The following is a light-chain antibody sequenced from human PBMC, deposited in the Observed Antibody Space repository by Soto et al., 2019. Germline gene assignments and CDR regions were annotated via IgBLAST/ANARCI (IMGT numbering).Light chain of an antibody. CDR3: QQRSNWPPEIT. CDR2: DTS. Sequence: EIVLTQSPGTLSLSPGEGATLSCRASQSVSIYLDWYQQKPGQAPRLLIYDTSNRATGIPARFSGSGSGTGFTLTISSLEPEDFAVYYCQQRSNWPPEITFGQGTRLEIK. V-gene: IGKV3-11*01. CDR1: QSVSIY. J-gene: IGKJ5*01.